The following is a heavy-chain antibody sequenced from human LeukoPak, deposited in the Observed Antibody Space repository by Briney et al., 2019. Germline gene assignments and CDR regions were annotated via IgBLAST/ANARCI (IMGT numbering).Heavy chain of an antibody. Sequence: AASVKVSCKASGYTFTDYYMHWVRQAPGQGPEWMGWIKPNSGGTSYTQKFQGRVTMTRDTSISTAYMELSRLRSDDTAVYYCARDGHDSSGYYEDYWGQGTLVTVSS. CDR3: ARDGHDSSGYYEDY. V-gene: IGHV1-2*02. CDR1: GYTFTDYY. D-gene: IGHD3-22*01. J-gene: IGHJ4*02. CDR2: IKPNSGGT.